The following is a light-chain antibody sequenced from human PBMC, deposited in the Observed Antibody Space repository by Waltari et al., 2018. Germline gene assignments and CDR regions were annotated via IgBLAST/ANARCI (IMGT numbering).Light chain of an antibody. J-gene: IGKJ1*01. V-gene: IGKV3-20*01. Sequence: VLTQSPGTLSLSPGERATLSCRASQSISRYLAWYQQNPGQAPRLLIYGASSRATGTPDRFSGSGSGTDFSLTISRLEPDDFAVYYCQNHERLPATFGQGTKVEIK. CDR3: QNHERLPAT. CDR1: QSISRY. CDR2: GAS.